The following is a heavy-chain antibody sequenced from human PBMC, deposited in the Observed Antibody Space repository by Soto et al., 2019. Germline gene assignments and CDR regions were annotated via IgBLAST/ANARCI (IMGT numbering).Heavy chain of an antibody. J-gene: IGHJ6*02. Sequence: EVQLVESGGGLVQPGGSLRLSCAASGFTFTSHWMHWVRQAPGKGLVWVSRLNSDGISRYYGDSMEARFTISRDNAKNTVYIQINSLRDEDTAVYYCATGLKNKYGMDVWGQGATVTVSS. V-gene: IGHV3-74*01. CDR2: LNSDGISR. CDR3: ATGLKNKYGMDV. CDR1: GFTFTSHW.